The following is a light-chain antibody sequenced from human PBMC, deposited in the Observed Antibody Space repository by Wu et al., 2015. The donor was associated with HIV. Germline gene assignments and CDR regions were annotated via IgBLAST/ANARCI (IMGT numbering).Light chain of an antibody. CDR3: QQTYSTPKT. Sequence: DIQMTQSPSSLSASVGDRVTITCRASQSISSDLKWYQQKPGAAPQLLIYAASSLQSGVPSRFSGSGSGTDFTLTISSLQPEDFATHYCQQTYSTPKTFGQGTKVEIK. J-gene: IGKJ1*01. V-gene: IGKV1-39*01. CDR1: QSISSD. CDR2: AAS.